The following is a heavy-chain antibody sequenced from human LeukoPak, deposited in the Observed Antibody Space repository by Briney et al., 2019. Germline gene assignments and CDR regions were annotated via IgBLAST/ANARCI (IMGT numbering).Heavy chain of an antibody. V-gene: IGHV3-74*01. CDR3: ARVEVGGSYSKFDY. Sequence: GGSLRVSCAASGFTFSSYWMHWVRQAPGKGLVWVSRVNEDGSDKTYADSVKGRFTISRDNAKNTLYLQMNSLRAEDTAVYYCARVEVGGSYSKFDYWGQGTLVTVSS. D-gene: IGHD1-26*01. CDR2: VNEDGSDK. J-gene: IGHJ4*02. CDR1: GFTFSSYW.